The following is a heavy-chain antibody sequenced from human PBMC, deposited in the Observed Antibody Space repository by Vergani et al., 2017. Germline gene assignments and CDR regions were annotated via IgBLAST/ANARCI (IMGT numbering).Heavy chain of an antibody. CDR3: ARDTSSYYYXSRGYYEDYVFDY. CDR1: GFMFSSYA. Sequence: QVQLVESGGGVVQPGRSLRLSCAASGFMFSSYAMHWVRQAPGKGLEWVAVISFDGSNKYYADSVKGRFAISRDNSKNTLYLQMNSLRPEDTAVYYCARDTSSYYYXSRGYYEDYVFDYWGQGTLVTVSS. D-gene: IGHD3-22*01. V-gene: IGHV3-30*09. CDR2: ISFDGSNK. J-gene: IGHJ4*02.